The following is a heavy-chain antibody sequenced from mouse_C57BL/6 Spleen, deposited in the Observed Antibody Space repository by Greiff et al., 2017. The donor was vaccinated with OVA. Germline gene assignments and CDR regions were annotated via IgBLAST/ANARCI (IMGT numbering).Heavy chain of an antibody. CDR1: GYTFTDYN. CDR2: INPNNGGT. J-gene: IGHJ4*01. V-gene: IGHV1-18*01. CDR3: AIGEVVATDYAMDY. D-gene: IGHD1-1*01. Sequence: EVQLQQSGPELVKPGASVKIPCKASGYTFTDYNMDWVKQSHGKSLEWIGDINPNNGGTIYNQKFKGKATLTVDKSSSTAYMELRSLTSEDTAVYYGAIGEVVATDYAMDYWGQGTSVTVSA.